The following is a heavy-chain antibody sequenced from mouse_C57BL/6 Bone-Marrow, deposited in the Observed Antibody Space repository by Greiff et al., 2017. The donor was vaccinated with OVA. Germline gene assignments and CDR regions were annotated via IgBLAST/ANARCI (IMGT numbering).Heavy chain of an antibody. CDR1: GYAFSSSW. CDR2: IYPGDGDT. CDR3: AHDGYYYFDY. J-gene: IGHJ2*01. V-gene: IGHV1-82*01. D-gene: IGHD2-3*01. Sequence: VQVVESGPELVKPGASVKISCKASGYAFSSSWMNWVKQRPGKGLEWIGRIYPGDGDTNYNGKFKGKATLTADKSSSTAYMQLSSLTSEDSAVYFCAHDGYYYFDYWGQGTTLTVSS.